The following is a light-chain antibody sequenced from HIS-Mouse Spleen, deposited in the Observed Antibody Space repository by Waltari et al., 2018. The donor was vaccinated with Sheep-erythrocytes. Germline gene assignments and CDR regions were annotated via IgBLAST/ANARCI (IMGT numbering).Light chain of an antibody. J-gene: IGKJ5*01. CDR2: AAS. CDR1: QSIRRY. Sequence: DIQMTQSPSSLSASVGDRVTITCRASQSIRRYLNWYQQKPGKAPKRLIYAASSLQSGVPSRFSGSGSGTEFTLTVSSLQPEDFATYYCLQHNSYPFTFGQGTRLEIK. CDR3: LQHNSYPFT. V-gene: IGKV1-17*01.